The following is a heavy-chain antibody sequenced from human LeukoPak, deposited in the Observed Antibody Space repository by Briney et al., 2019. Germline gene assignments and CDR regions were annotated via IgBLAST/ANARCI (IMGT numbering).Heavy chain of an antibody. Sequence: SETLSLTCAVHGGSFSGYYWSWIRQPPGKGLEWIGEINHSGSTNYNPSLKSRVTISVDTSKNQFSLKLSSVTAADTAVYYCARAGPVAAAGIMDVWGKGTTVTVSS. CDR2: INHSGST. J-gene: IGHJ6*04. CDR1: GGSFSGYY. CDR3: ARAGPVAAAGIMDV. D-gene: IGHD6-13*01. V-gene: IGHV4-34*01.